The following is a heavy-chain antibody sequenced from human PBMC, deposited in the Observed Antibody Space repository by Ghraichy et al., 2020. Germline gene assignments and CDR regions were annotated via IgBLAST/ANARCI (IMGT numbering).Heavy chain of an antibody. CDR2: ISYRGNT. J-gene: IGHJ6*02. CDR3: ARGGAGTPGYGLDV. CDR1: GGSIDSYF. Sequence: SETLSLTCTVSGGSIDSYFWSWIRQPPGKGLEWVAYISYRGNTNYNPSLQSRVTISVDTSKNQFALNLTSVTAADRAVYYCARGGAGTPGYGLDVWGQGTTGTVSS. V-gene: IGHV4-59*01. D-gene: IGHD6-13*01.